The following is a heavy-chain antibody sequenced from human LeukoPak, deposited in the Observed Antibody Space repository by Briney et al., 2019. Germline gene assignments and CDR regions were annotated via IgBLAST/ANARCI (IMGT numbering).Heavy chain of an antibody. CDR3: ARAYYDSTSYLYYFDY. CDR1: GFTFTNSW. D-gene: IGHD3-22*01. J-gene: IGHJ4*02. Sequence: GGSLRLSCAASGFTFTNSWMNWVRQAPGKGLEWVASVKQDGSETYYVDSVKGRFTIFRDNAKSSLSLQMNSLRAEDTAVYYCARAYYDSTSYLYYFDYWGQGTLVTVSS. V-gene: IGHV3-7*04. CDR2: VKQDGSET.